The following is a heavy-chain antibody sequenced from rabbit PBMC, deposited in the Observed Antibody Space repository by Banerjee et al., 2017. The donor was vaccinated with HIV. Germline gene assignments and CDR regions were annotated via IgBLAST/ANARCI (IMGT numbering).Heavy chain of an antibody. CDR3: ARGTGYAGYSGSNL. CDR2: IYAVSGST. J-gene: IGHJ4*01. V-gene: IGHV1S43*01. D-gene: IGHD7-1*01. Sequence: QEQLEESGGDLVKPEGSLTLTCTASGFSFSSTYYICWVRQAPGKGLELIACIYAVSGSTWYASWVNGRFTISRSTSLNTVDLKMTSLTAADTATYFFARGTGYAGYSGSNLWGPGTLVTVS. CDR1: GFSFSSTYY.